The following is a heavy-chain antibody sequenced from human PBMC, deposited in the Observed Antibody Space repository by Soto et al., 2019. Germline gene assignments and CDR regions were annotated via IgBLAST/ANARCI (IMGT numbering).Heavy chain of an antibody. V-gene: IGHV4-59*08. J-gene: IGHJ4*02. CDR1: GASITTFH. Sequence: SETLSLTCTVSGASITTFHWSWIRQPPGKGLEWLGYISNSGSTNYNPSLKSRVYISVDTSRNQFSLKLPSVTAADTAVYYCARLLRLDATSCDFWSGYLFDYWGQGALVTVSS. CDR2: ISNSGST. CDR3: ARLLRLDATSCDFWSGYLFDY. D-gene: IGHD3-3*01.